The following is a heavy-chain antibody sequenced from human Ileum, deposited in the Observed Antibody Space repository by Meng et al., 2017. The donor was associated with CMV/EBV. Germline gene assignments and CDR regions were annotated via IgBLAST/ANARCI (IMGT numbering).Heavy chain of an antibody. CDR3: GRGSSSLLG. CDR1: GGTFSSSS. D-gene: IGHD6-13*01. Sequence: SCKASGGTFSSSSMNWVRQAPGKGLEWVSSISSSSSYIYYADSLKGRFTISRDNAKNSPYLQMNSLRAEDTAVYYCGRGSSSLLGWGQGTLVTVSS. V-gene: IGHV3-21*01. CDR2: ISSSSSYI. J-gene: IGHJ4*02.